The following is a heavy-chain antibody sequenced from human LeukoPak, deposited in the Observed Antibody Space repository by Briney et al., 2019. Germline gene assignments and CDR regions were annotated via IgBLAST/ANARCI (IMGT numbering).Heavy chain of an antibody. J-gene: IGHJ4*02. CDR3: AKSVGYHSDRSGYYWLGTFDS. D-gene: IGHD3-22*01. CDR1: GFTFSGYG. Sequence: GGSLRLSCAASGFTFSGYGIHWVRQAPGKGLEWVAFLSYDGSNKFYADSVKGRFTISRDNSENTLHLQMNSLKDEDTAVYYCAKSVGYHSDRSGYYWLGTFDSWGQGTLVTVSS. CDR2: LSYDGSNK. V-gene: IGHV3-30*02.